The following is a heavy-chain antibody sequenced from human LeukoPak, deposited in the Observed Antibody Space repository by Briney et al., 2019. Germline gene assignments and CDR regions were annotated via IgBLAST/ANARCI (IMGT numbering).Heavy chain of an antibody. CDR1: GGSISSYC. CDR2: IYYSGNT. Sequence: PSETLSLTCTVSGGSISSYCWSWIRQPPGKGLEWIGHIYYSGNTNYNPSLKSRVTISVDTSKNQFSLKLSSVTAADTAAYYCARDIGGATYFDYWGQGTLVTVSS. V-gene: IGHV4-59*01. CDR3: ARDIGGATYFDY. D-gene: IGHD1-26*01. J-gene: IGHJ4*02.